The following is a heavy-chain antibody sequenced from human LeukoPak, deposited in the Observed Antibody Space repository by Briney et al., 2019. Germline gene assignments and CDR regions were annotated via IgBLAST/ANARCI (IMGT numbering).Heavy chain of an antibody. CDR1: GGTFSSYA. CDR3: ARDWRELSDY. J-gene: IGHJ4*02. Sequence: GASVKVSCKASGGTFSSYAISWVRQAPGQGLEWMGWINAGNGNTKYSQKFQGRVTITRDTSASTAYMELSSLRSEDTAVYYCARDWRELSDYWGQGTLVTVSS. V-gene: IGHV1-3*01. CDR2: INAGNGNT. D-gene: IGHD1-26*01.